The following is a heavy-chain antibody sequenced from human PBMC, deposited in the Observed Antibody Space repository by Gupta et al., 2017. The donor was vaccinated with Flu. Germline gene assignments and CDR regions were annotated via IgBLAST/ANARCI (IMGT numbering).Heavy chain of an antibody. CDR3: ARDSAELFDT. D-gene: IGHD1-14*01. CDR2: VKYDGGET. CDR1: GFIFKPDW. V-gene: IGHV3-7*01. Sequence: DVHLVESGGGLVQPGGSLRLPCTASGFIFKPDWMSWVRQAPGKGLEWVANVKYDGGETHYVDSVRGRFTISRDNAHESVYLQMNSLRAEDTAMYYCARDSAELFDTWGQGTMVTVSS. J-gene: IGHJ3*02.